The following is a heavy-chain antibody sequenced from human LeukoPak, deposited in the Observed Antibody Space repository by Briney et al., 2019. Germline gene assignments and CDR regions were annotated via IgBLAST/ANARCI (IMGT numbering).Heavy chain of an antibody. J-gene: IGHJ4*02. CDR2: ISYDGSNK. D-gene: IGHD6-13*01. Sequence: GRSLRLSCAASGFTFSSYAMHWVRQAPGKGLEWVAVISYDGSNKYYADSVKGRFTISRDNSKNTLYLQMNSLRAEDTAVYYCARGRESYSSSWHDYWGQGTLVTVSS. V-gene: IGHV3-30-3*01. CDR1: GFTFSSYA. CDR3: ARGRESYSSSWHDY.